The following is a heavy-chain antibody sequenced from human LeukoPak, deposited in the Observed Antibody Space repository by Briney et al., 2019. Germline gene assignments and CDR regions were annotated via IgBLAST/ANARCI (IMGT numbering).Heavy chain of an antibody. D-gene: IGHD1-26*01. CDR2: ISPGDSDT. V-gene: IGHV5-51*01. Sequence: GESLKISCKGSGYSFPTYWIGWVRPMPGKGLQWMVIISPGDSDTRYSPSFQGQVTISADKSISTAYLQWSSLKASDTAIYYCARLKDSSGSYRLPADYWGQGTLVTVSS. CDR1: GYSFPTYW. J-gene: IGHJ4*02. CDR3: ARLKDSSGSYRLPADY.